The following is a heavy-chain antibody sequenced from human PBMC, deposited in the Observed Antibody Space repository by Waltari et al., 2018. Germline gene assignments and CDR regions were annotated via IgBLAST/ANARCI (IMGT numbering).Heavy chain of an antibody. D-gene: IGHD3-3*02. J-gene: IGHJ6*02. Sequence: QVQLVQSGAEVKKPGASVKVSCRTSGDTFSSYFIFWVRHATGQGLEWMGILIPSDRGTNYPQKFQDRVTMTRDTSTSTVYMELRSLRSEDTAVYYCTRDKLDYYNGMDVWGQGTTVTVSS. V-gene: IGHV1-46*03. CDR2: LIPSDRGT. CDR3: TRDKLDYYNGMDV. CDR1: GDTFSSYF.